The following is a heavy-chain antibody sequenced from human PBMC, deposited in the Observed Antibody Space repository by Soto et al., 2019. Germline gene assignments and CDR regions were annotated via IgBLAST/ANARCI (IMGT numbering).Heavy chain of an antibody. D-gene: IGHD3-9*01. CDR1: GFSISTAGVG. CDR2: IYWDDDK. V-gene: IGHV2-5*02. Sequence: QITLKESGPTLVKPTQHLTLTCTFYGFSISTAGVGVGSIRQPPGKALEWLALIYWDDDKHYSPYLKSRLTITKDTTKSQAVLTMTTMHPVATATSYGARTYDAVYCDSQPPKPTFDFWCQRTMVAVSS. J-gene: IGHJ5*01. CDR3: ARTYDAVYCDSQPPKPTFDF.